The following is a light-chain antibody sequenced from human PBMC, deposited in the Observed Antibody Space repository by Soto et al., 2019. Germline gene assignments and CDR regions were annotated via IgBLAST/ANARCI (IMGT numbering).Light chain of an antibody. CDR1: QSLLHSNGYKY. Sequence: IVMNQSPLSMPVTPGEPASLSCGSSQSLLHSNGYKYLDWYLQKPGQSPQLXXYLGSNRASGVPDRFSGNGSGTDFKLKISRVEAEDVGVYDGMQGTHWTITFGQGTRLENK. V-gene: IGKV2-28*01. J-gene: IGKJ5*01. CDR2: LGS. CDR3: MQGTHWTIT.